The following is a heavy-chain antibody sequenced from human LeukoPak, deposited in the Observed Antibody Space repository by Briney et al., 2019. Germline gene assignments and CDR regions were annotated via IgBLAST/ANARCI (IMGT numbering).Heavy chain of an antibody. CDR2: IYYSGST. D-gene: IGHD1-14*01. CDR1: GGSISSYY. CDR3: ARAGTGSFDY. V-gene: IGHV4-59*01. Sequence: SEALSLTCTVSGGSISSYYWSWIRQPPGKGLEWIGYIYYSGSTNYNPSLKSRVTISVDTSKNQFSLKLSSVTAADTAVYYCARAGTGSFDYWGQGTLVTVSS. J-gene: IGHJ4*02.